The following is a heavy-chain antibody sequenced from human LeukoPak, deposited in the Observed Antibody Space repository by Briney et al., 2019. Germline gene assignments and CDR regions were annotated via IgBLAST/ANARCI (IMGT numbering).Heavy chain of an antibody. D-gene: IGHD5-12*01. CDR1: GYTFTGYY. V-gene: IGHV1-8*02. CDR3: ARLRSSGYDSHFDY. J-gene: IGHJ4*02. Sequence: ASVKVSCKASGYTFTGYYMHWVRQAPGQGLEWMGWINPNSGNTGYAQKFQGRVTMTRNTSISTAYMELSSLRSEDTAVYYCARLRSSGYDSHFDYWGQGTLVTVSS. CDR2: INPNSGNT.